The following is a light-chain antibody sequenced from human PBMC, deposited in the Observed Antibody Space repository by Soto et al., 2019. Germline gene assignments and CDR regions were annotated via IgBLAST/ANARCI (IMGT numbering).Light chain of an antibody. CDR1: QSISSW. CDR3: QQYNSYPLT. J-gene: IGKJ4*01. CDR2: AAS. Sequence: TQSPGTLSLSPGERATLSCRASQSISSWLAWYQQKPGKAPKLLIYAASSLQSGVPSRFSGSGSGTEFTLTISSLQPDDFATYYCQQYNSYPLTFGGGTKVDIK. V-gene: IGKV1-5*01.